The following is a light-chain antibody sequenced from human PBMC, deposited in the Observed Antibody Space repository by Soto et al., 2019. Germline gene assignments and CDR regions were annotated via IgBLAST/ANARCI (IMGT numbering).Light chain of an antibody. V-gene: IGLV7-43*01. J-gene: IGLJ2*01. Sequence: QTVVTQEPSLTVSPGGTVTLTCATSTGAVTSGYYPNWFQQKPGRAPRALIYSTNNKYSWTPARFSGSLLGGKAALTLSGEQPEDEADYYCLLYYGGQLGVFGGGTKLTVL. CDR1: TGAVTSGYY. CDR3: LLYYGGQLGV. CDR2: STN.